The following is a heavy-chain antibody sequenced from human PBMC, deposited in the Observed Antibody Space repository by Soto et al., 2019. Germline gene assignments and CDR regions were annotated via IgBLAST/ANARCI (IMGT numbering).Heavy chain of an antibody. CDR3: ARNGYNWNYGEGDAFDI. CDR2: IIPIFGTA. D-gene: IGHD1-7*01. CDR1: GGTFSSYA. Sequence: SVKVSCKASGGTFSSYAISWVRQAPGQGLEWMGGIIPIFGTANYAQKFQGRVTITADKSTSTAYMELSSLRSEDTAVYYCARNGYNWNYGEGDAFDIWGQGTMVTV. J-gene: IGHJ3*02. V-gene: IGHV1-69*06.